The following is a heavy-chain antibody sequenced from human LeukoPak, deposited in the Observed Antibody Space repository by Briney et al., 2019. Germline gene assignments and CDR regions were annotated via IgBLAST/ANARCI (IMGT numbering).Heavy chain of an antibody. Sequence: GGSLRLSCAASGFTFNTYAMSWVRQAPGKGLEWVSSMSGSGSSTYYADSVKGRFTISRDNSKNTLYLRMNSLRAEDTAVYYCARGGSNAGYWGQGTLVTVSS. D-gene: IGHD1-26*01. V-gene: IGHV3-23*01. CDR2: MSGSGSST. J-gene: IGHJ4*02. CDR3: ARGGSNAGY. CDR1: GFTFNTYA.